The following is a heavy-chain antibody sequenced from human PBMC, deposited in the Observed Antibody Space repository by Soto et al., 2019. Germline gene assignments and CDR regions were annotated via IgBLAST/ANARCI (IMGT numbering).Heavy chain of an antibody. CDR2: IWYDGSDK. CDR1: GFTFSNFG. J-gene: IGHJ6*02. V-gene: IGHV3-33*01. CDR3: ARDTGGDFDWLLGDGIEV. D-gene: IGHD3-9*01. Sequence: SLRLSCSSTGFTFSNFGMHLVLQSPFKLLEWVAVIWYDGSDKYYADSVKGRFTISRDNSKNTLYLQMNSLRAEDTAVYHCARDTGGDFDWLLGDGIEVWGQGTTVTVSS.